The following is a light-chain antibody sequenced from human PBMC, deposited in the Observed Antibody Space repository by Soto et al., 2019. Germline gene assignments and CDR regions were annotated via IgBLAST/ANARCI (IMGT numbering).Light chain of an antibody. CDR2: EVS. J-gene: IGLJ1*01. CDR3: SSYTSSLYV. CDR1: SSDVGGYNY. V-gene: IGLV2-14*01. Sequence: QSVLTQPASVSGSPGQSSTISCTGTSSDVGGYNYVSWYQQHPGKAPKLMIYEVSNRPSGVSNRFSGSKSGNTASLTISGLQAEDEADYYCSSYTSSLYVFGTGTKV.